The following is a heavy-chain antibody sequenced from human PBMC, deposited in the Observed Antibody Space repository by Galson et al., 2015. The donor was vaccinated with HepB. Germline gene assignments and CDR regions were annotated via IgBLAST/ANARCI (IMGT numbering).Heavy chain of an antibody. CDR2: INPSGGST. Sequence: SVKVSCKASGYTFTSYYMHWVRQAPGRGLEWMGIINPSGGSTSYAQKFQGRVTMTRDTSTSTVYMELSSLRSEDTAAYYCARDRAVAHFDYWGQGTLVTVSS. CDR1: GYTFTSYY. CDR3: ARDRAVAHFDY. J-gene: IGHJ4*02. D-gene: IGHD6-19*01. V-gene: IGHV1-46*01.